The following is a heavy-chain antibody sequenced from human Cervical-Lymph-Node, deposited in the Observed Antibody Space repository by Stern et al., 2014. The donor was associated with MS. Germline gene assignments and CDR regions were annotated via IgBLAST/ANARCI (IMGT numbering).Heavy chain of an antibody. CDR1: GGTLISYP. V-gene: IGHV1-69*01. Sequence: VQLLESGAEVKKPGSSVKVSCQASGGTLISYPISWVRQAPGPGLEWLGGIMPILGTSNYAHKFQGRVTITADESTTTIYMELRSLKSEDTAVYYCARHLGSHESGWFDPWGQGTLVTVSS. J-gene: IGHJ5*02. CDR3: ARHLGSHESGWFDP. CDR2: IMPILGTS. D-gene: IGHD1-26*01.